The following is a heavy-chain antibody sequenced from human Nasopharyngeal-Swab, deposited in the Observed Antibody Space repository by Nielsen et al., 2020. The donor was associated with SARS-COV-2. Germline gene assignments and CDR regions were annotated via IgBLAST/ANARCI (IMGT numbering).Heavy chain of an antibody. D-gene: IGHD6-13*01. CDR1: GGSISSSSYY. CDR2: IYYIGST. Sequence: SETLSLTCTVSGGSISSSSYYWGWIRQPPGKGLEWIGSIYYIGSTYYNPSLKSRVTISVDTSKNQFSLKLSSVTAADTAVYYCVGSSWYGDYYYYYGMDVWGQGTTVTVSS. CDR3: VGSSWYGDYYYYYGMDV. J-gene: IGHJ6*02. V-gene: IGHV4-39*07.